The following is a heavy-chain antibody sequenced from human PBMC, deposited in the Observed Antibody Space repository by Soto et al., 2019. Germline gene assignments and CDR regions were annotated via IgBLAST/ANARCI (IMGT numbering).Heavy chain of an antibody. CDR1: CYTFTSYG. CDR3: AGAGQIFGVVMNFDY. D-gene: IGHD3-3*01. CDR2: ISAYNGNT. Sequence: GASVKVSCKDSCYTFTSYGISLLRHHKGQGLEWMGWISAYNGNTNYAQKLQGRVTMTTDTSTSTAYMELRSLRSDDTAVYYCAGAGQIFGVVMNFDYWGQGTLVTVSS. V-gene: IGHV1-18*01. J-gene: IGHJ4*02.